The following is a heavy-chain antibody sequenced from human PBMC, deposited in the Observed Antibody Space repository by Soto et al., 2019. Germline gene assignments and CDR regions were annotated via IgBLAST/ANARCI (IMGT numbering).Heavy chain of an antibody. J-gene: IGHJ4*02. Sequence: ASVKVSCKASGYTFTSYAMHWVRQAPGQRLEWMGWINAGNGNTKYQGRVTITRDTSASTAYMELSSLRSEDTAVYYCARSIVVVTALDYWGQGTMVT. D-gene: IGHD2-21*02. V-gene: IGHV1-3*01. CDR3: ARSIVVVTALDY. CDR2: INAGNGNT. CDR1: GYTFTSYA.